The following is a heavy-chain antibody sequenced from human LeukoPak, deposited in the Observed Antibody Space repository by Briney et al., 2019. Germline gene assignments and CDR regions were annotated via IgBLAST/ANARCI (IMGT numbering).Heavy chain of an antibody. V-gene: IGHV4-59*01. CDR3: ARAAEAMTTVTTSTPDAFDI. D-gene: IGHD4-17*01. CDR2: IYYSGST. J-gene: IGHJ3*02. Sequence: SETLSLTCTVSGGSISSYYWSWIRQPPGKGLEWIGYIYYSGSTNYNPSLKSRVTISVDTSKNRFSLKLSSVTAADTAVYYCARAAEAMTTVTTSTPDAFDIWGQGTMVTVSS. CDR1: GGSISSYY.